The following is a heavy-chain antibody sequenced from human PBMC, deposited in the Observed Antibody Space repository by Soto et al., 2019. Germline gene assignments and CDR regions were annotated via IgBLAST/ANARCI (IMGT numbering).Heavy chain of an antibody. CDR2: MYNTGST. D-gene: IGHD2-21*02. CDR1: GGAIRSYY. Sequence: SETLSLTCTVSGGAIRSYYWSWIWQPRGKGLEWIGYMYNTGSTIYTPSLKSRVTISVDTSKNQFSLKLNSVTAADTAVYYCARDLWGYCGADCYPLDVWGQGTTVT. CDR3: ARDLWGYCGADCYPLDV. J-gene: IGHJ6*01. V-gene: IGHV4-59*01.